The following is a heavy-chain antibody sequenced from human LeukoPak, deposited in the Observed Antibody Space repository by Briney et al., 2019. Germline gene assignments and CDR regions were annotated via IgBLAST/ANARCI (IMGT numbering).Heavy chain of an antibody. D-gene: IGHD3-10*01. CDR1: GGSISSSRYY. CDR2: IYYSGST. CDR3: AKTWGGVGSGSYST. J-gene: IGHJ4*02. Sequence: SETLSLTCTVSGGSISSSRYYWGWIRQPPGKGLEWIGSIYYSGSTYYNPSLKSRVTISVDTSKNQFSLKLSSVTAADTAVYYCAKTWGGVGSGSYSTWGQGTLVTVSS. V-gene: IGHV4-39*01.